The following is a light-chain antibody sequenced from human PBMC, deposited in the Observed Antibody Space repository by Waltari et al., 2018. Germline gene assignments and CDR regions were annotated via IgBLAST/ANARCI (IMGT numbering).Light chain of an antibody. V-gene: IGLV1-47*01. J-gene: IGLJ3*02. CDR2: KNN. CDR3: AAWDDNLTGPL. CDR1: RSNIGGNF. Sequence: SVLTQPPSASGTPGQTVTIPCSGSRSNIGGNFVYWYQHLPGMAPQLLIYKNNQRPSGVPDRFSGSKSGTSASLAISGLRSDDEAEYYCAAWDDNLTGPLFGGGTKVTVL.